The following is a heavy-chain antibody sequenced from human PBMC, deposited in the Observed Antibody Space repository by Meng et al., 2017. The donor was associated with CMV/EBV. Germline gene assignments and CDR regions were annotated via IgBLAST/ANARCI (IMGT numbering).Heavy chain of an antibody. V-gene: IGHV3-30*02. CDR3: AKSSPEGSWNYFYPWFDP. D-gene: IGHD1-7*01. J-gene: IGHJ5*02. Sequence: GESLKISCAASGFTFSSYGMHWVRQAPGKGLEWVAFIRYDGSNKYYADSVKGRFTISRDNSKNTLYLQMNSLRAEDTAVYYCAKSSPEGSWNYFYPWFDPWGQGTLVTVSS. CDR2: IRYDGSNK. CDR1: GFTFSSYG.